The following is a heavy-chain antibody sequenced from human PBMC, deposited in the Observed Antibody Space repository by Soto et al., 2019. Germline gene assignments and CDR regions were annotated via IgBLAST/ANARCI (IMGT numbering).Heavy chain of an antibody. Sequence: QVQLQESGPGLVKPSETLSLTCTVSGGSISNYYWSWIRQPPGKGLEWIAYIHYSGSTNYNLSLKSRVPKSVVTSRNQFSLTLSYVTGADTAVYDCARVIGATVVTRDFDYWGQGALVTVS. V-gene: IGHV4-59*01. J-gene: IGHJ4*02. CDR2: IHYSGST. D-gene: IGHD2-21*02. CDR3: ARVIGATVVTRDFDY. CDR1: GGSISNYY.